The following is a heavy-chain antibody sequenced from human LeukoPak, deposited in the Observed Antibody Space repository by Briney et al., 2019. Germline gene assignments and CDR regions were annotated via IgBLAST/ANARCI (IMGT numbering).Heavy chain of an antibody. V-gene: IGHV4-38-2*02. J-gene: IGHJ3*02. CDR2: IYHSGST. D-gene: IGHD6-13*01. Sequence: SETLSLTCTVSGYSISSGYYWGWIRQPPGKGLEWIGSIYHSGSTYYNPSLKSRVTISVDTSKNQFSLKLSSVTAADTAVYYCAREQQLSNDAFDIWGQGTMVTVSS. CDR1: GYSISSGYY. CDR3: AREQQLSNDAFDI.